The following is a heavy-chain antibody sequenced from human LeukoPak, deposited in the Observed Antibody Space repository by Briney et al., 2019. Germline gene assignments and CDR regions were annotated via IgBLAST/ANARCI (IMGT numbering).Heavy chain of an antibody. D-gene: IGHD2-15*01. CDR2: INPNSGGT. CDR1: GYTFTGYY. Sequence: ASVKVSCKASGYTFTGYYMHWVRQAPGQGLEWMGWINPNSGGTNYAQKFQGRVTMTRDTSISTAYMELSRLRSDGTAVYYCARGYCSGGSCYSGYWGQGTLVTVSS. J-gene: IGHJ4*02. CDR3: ARGYCSGGSCYSGY. V-gene: IGHV1-2*02.